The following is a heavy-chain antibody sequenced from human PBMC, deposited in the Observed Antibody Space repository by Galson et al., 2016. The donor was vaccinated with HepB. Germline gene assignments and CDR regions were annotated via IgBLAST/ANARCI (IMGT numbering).Heavy chain of an antibody. CDR2: INHSGST. V-gene: IGHV4-34*01. D-gene: IGHD2-15*01. Sequence: SETLSLTCAVYGGSFSGYYWSWIRQPPGKGLEWIGDINHSGSTNFNPSLKSRVTISIDTSKNQFSLKLSSVTAADTAVYYCVRCNCSGFIGERMGHYSMDVWGKGTTVTVSS. J-gene: IGHJ6*03. CDR1: GGSFSGYY. CDR3: VRCNCSGFIGERMGHYSMDV.